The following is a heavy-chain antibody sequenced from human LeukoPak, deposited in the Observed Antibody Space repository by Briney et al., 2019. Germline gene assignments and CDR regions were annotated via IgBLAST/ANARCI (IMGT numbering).Heavy chain of an antibody. CDR3: AKDRRSSSSDYYYYMDV. V-gene: IGHV3-23*01. J-gene: IGHJ6*03. CDR2: ISGSGGST. Sequence: GALRLSCEVSGFTFSSYAMSWVRQAPGKGLEWVSAISGSGGSTYYADSVKGRFTISRDNSKNTLYLQMNSLRAEDTAVYYCAKDRRSSSSDYYYYMDVWGKGTTVTVSS. D-gene: IGHD6-6*01. CDR1: GFTFSSYA.